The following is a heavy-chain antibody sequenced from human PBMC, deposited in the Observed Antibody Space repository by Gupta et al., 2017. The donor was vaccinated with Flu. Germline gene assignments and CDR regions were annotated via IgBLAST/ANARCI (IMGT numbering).Heavy chain of an antibody. CDR3: ARDCIGFNCPRDFNNKFDM. Sequence: LESGGGLVQPGGSLRLSCAASGFTFDKYAVSWVRQTPERGLEWVSGLSDNGLGRNYLDSVKGRFTISRDNSKNILYLEMNSLRAEDTATYFCARDCIGFNCPRDFNNKFDMWGQGTLVTVSS. CDR1: GFTFDKYA. CDR2: LSDNGLGR. V-gene: IGHV3-23*01. J-gene: IGHJ5*02. D-gene: IGHD2-15*01.